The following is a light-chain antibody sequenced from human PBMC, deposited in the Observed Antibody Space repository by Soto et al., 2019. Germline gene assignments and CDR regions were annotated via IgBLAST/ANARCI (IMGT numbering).Light chain of an antibody. CDR1: QDIRIA. V-gene: IGKV1-17*01. CDR3: LQHSNVPWA. Sequence: DIQMTQSPSSLSASVGDRVTITCRASQDIRIALDWYQQKPGKAPRRLIYASSSLQCGVPSRFSGSGSGTEFTLTISSLQPEDFATYFCLQHSNVPWAFGQGTKVDIK. J-gene: IGKJ1*01. CDR2: ASS.